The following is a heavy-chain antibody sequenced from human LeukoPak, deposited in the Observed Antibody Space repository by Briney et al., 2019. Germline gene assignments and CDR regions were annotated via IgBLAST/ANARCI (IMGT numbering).Heavy chain of an antibody. J-gene: IGHJ6*02. D-gene: IGHD6-13*01. CDR2: ISGSGGST. CDR3: AREYSSSTDYYYGMDV. Sequence: PGGSLRLSCAASGFTFSSYAMSWVRQAPGKGLEWVSAISGSGGSTYYADSVKGRFTISRDNSKNSLYLQMNSLRAEDTAVYCCAREYSSSTDYYYGMDVWGQGTTVTVSS. CDR1: GFTFSSYA. V-gene: IGHV3-23*01.